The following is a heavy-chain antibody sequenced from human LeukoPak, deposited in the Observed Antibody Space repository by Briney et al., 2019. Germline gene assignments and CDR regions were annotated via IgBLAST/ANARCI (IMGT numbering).Heavy chain of an antibody. CDR3: ARVEMATIW. J-gene: IGHJ4*02. CDR2: INPSGGST. Sequence: GAPVKVSCKASGYTFSSYYMHWVRQAPGQGLEWMGIINPSGGSTSYAQKFQGRVTITADKSTSTAYMELSSLRSEDTAVYYCARVEMATIWWGQGTLVTVSS. V-gene: IGHV1-46*01. CDR1: GYTFSSYY. D-gene: IGHD5-24*01.